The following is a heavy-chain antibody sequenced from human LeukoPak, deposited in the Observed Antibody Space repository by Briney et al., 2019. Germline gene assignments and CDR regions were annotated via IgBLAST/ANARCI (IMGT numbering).Heavy chain of an antibody. D-gene: IGHD3-10*01. Sequence: SETLSLTCTVSGGSVSSGSYFWSWIRQPPGKGLEWIGYIYYSGSTNHNPSLKSRVTISVDTSKNQFSLRLSSVAAADTAVYYCARRSSEGYYYYYMDVWGKGTTVTVSS. CDR2: IYYSGST. CDR3: ARRSSEGYYYYYMDV. CDR1: GGSVSSGSYF. J-gene: IGHJ6*03. V-gene: IGHV4-61*01.